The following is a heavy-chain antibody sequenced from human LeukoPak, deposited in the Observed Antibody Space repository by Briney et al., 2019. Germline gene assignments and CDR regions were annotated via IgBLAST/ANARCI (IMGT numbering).Heavy chain of an antibody. Sequence: GGSLRLSCAASGFTFSSCSMHWVRQAPGKGLEWVAVISYGGSNKYFADSVKGRFTISRDNSKNTLYLQMNSLRAEDTAVYYCARDGSIAAADYYFDYWGQGTLVTVSS. CDR3: ARDGSIAAADYYFDY. J-gene: IGHJ4*02. CDR2: ISYGGSNK. V-gene: IGHV3-30-3*01. D-gene: IGHD6-13*01. CDR1: GFTFSSCS.